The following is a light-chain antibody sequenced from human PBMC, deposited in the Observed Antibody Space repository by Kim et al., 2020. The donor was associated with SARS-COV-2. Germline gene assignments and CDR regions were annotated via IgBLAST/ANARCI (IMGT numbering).Light chain of an antibody. V-gene: IGLV9-49*01. CDR2: VGTGEVVG. CDR1: SGYSNYE. J-gene: IGLJ3*02. Sequence: QLVLTQSPSASASLGASVTLTCTLSSGYSNYEVDWYQQRPGKGPRFVMRVGTGEVVGSRGDGIPDRFSVLGSGLNRYLIIRNIQEEDESDYFCGADRGGGGKFVGVFGGGTQLTVL. CDR3: GADRGGGGKFVGV.